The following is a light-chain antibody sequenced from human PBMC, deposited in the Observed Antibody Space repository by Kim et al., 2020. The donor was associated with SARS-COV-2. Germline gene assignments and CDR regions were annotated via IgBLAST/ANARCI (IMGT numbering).Light chain of an antibody. Sequence: QPVLTQSPSASASLGASVQLTCILSSGHSSYAIAWHQQQPGKGPRFLMKVNRDGSHIKGDGIPDRFSGSTSGAERYLTISSLQPEEEADYYCQTWDTGIRVFGGGTQLTVL. CDR1: SGHSSYA. CDR3: QTWDTGIRV. CDR2: VNRDGSH. J-gene: IGLJ3*02. V-gene: IGLV4-69*01.